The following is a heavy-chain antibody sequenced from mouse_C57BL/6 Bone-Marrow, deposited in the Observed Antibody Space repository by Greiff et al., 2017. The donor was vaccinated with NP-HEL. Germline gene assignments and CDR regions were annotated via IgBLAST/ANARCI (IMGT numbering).Heavy chain of an antibody. Sequence: QVQLQQPGAELVKPGASVKLSCKASGYTFTSYWMQWVKQRPGQGLEWIGEIDPSDSYTNYNQKFKGKATLTVDTSSSTAYMQLSSLTSEDSAVYYCSRKLDYYGSSLDYWGQGTTLTVSS. CDR3: SRKLDYYGSSLDY. CDR1: GYTFTSYW. J-gene: IGHJ2*01. CDR2: IDPSDSYT. D-gene: IGHD1-1*01. V-gene: IGHV1-50*01.